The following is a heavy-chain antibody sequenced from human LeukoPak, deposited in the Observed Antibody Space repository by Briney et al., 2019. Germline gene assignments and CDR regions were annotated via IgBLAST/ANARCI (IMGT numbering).Heavy chain of an antibody. V-gene: IGHV3-23*01. CDR2: ISGSGGST. Sequence: GGSLRLSCAASGFTFSSYAMSWVRQAPGKGLEWVSAISGSGGSTYYADSVKGRFTISRDNSKNTLYLQMNSLRAEDTAVYYCARCMITFGGVIVEAFDIWGQGTMVTVSS. J-gene: IGHJ3*02. D-gene: IGHD3-16*02. CDR3: ARCMITFGGVIVEAFDI. CDR1: GFTFSSYA.